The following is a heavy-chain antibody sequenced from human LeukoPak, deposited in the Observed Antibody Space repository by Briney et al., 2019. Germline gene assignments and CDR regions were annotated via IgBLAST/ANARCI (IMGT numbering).Heavy chain of an antibody. CDR2: ISSSSSYI. CDR1: GFTFSSYS. CDR3: ARGMYCSGGSCYYFEDY. Sequence: GGSLRLSCAASGFTFSSYSMNWVRQAPGKGLEWVSSISSSSSYIYYADSVKGRFTISRGNAKNSLYLQMNSLRAEDTAVYYCARGMYCSGGSCYYFEDYWGQGTLVTVSS. J-gene: IGHJ4*02. V-gene: IGHV3-21*01. D-gene: IGHD2-15*01.